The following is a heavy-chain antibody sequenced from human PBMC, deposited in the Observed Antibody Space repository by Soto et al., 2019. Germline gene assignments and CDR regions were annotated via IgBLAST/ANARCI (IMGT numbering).Heavy chain of an antibody. D-gene: IGHD2-2*01. V-gene: IGHV1-18*01. J-gene: IGHJ5*02. CDR2: ISLYSDGT. CDR1: CSTFSNYG. CDR3: ARVVPGAEAWFGP. Sequence: ASLKGSCKTSCSTFSNYGITWVRRAPGQPLEWLGWISLYSDGTNYAQKFQGRVSMTTDTSTTTAYMELRSLRSDDTAVYYCARVVPGAEAWFGPWGQGTLVTGSS.